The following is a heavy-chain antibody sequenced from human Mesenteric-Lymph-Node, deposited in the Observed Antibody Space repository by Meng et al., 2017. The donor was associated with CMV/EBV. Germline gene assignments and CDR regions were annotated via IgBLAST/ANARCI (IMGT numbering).Heavy chain of an antibody. Sequence: CNFSAFSLNASGVGVGWIRQPPGKALEWLALIYWNDDKRYSPSLKSRLTITKDTSKNQVVLIMTNMDPVDTATYYCAHRRGTAIREWGQGTLVTVSS. J-gene: IGHJ4*02. CDR1: AFSLNASGVG. V-gene: IGHV2-5*01. CDR3: AHRRGTAIRE. D-gene: IGHD5-18*01. CDR2: IYWNDDK.